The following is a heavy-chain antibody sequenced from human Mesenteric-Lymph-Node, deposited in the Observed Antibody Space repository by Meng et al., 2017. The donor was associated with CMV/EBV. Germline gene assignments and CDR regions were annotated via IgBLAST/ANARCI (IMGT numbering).Heavy chain of an antibody. D-gene: IGHD6-25*01. Sequence: CEFSFNNYWMSWVRQAPGKGLEWVANIKPDGSEQSYVDSVKGRFTISRDNAKNSLYLQMNSLRAEDTAVYYCARVPAYYYYGMDVWGQGTTVTVSS. CDR3: ARVPAYYYYGMDV. CDR2: IKPDGSEQ. CDR1: EFSFNNYW. V-gene: IGHV3-7*01. J-gene: IGHJ6*02.